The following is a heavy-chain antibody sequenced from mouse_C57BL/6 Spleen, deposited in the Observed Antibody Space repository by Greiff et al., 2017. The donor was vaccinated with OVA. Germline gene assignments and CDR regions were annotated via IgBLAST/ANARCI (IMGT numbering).Heavy chain of an antibody. J-gene: IGHJ4*01. CDR3: ASPYYYGSSYAFYAMDY. CDR2: IDPNSGGT. Sequence: QVQLQQPGAELVKPGASVKLSCKASGYTFTSYWMHWVKQRPGRGLEWIGRIDPNSGGTKYNEKFKSKATLTVDKPTSTAYMQLSSLTSEDSAVYYCASPYYYGSSYAFYAMDYWGQGTSVTVSS. CDR1: GYTFTSYW. D-gene: IGHD1-1*01. V-gene: IGHV1-72*01.